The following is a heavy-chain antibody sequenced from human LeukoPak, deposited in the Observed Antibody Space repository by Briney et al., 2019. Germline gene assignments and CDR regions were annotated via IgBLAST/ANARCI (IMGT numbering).Heavy chain of an antibody. J-gene: IGHJ3*02. D-gene: IGHD5-18*01. V-gene: IGHV3-20*04. Sequence: PGGSLRLSCAASGFTFYDYGMSWVRQAPGKGLEGVSGINWNGGSTGYADSVKGRFTISRDNAKNSLYLQMNSLRAEDTALYYCAREDRRDTATRGRAFDIWGQGTMVTVSS. CDR3: AREDRRDTATRGRAFDI. CDR1: GFTFYDYG. CDR2: INWNGGST.